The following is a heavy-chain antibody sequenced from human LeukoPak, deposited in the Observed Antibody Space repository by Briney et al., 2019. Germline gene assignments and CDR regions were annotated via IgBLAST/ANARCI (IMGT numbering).Heavy chain of an antibody. CDR2: VTGGVSST. Sequence: GGSLRLSCAASGFTFSNYAMSWVRQAPGKGLQWVSSVTGGVSSTYYADSVKGRFTVSRDNSKNTLYLQMDSLRAEDTAVYYCAKSGAADRRYFFALWGRGTLVTVSS. D-gene: IGHD5-12*01. CDR3: AKSGAADRRYFFAL. CDR1: GFTFSNYA. V-gene: IGHV3-23*01. J-gene: IGHJ2*01.